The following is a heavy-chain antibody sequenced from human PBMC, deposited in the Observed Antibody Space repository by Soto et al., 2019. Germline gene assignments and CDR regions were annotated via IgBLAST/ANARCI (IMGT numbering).Heavy chain of an antibody. D-gene: IGHD6-19*01. CDR2: IRGDNSST. Sequence: GGSLRLSCTASGFTLSDYYVSWIRQAPGKGLEWISYIRGDNSSTYYADSVKGRFTISRDNSKNTLYLQMNSLRAEDTAVYYCAREIPIAVAGLFYYGMDVWGQGTTVTVSS. CDR1: GFTLSDYY. CDR3: AREIPIAVAGLFYYGMDV. V-gene: IGHV3-11*05. J-gene: IGHJ6*02.